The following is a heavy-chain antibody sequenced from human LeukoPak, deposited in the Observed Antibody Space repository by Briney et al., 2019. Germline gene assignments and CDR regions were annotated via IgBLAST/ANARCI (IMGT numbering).Heavy chain of an antibody. V-gene: IGHV1-3*01. CDR3: ARDRNSRGFDP. CDR1: GYTFTSYG. D-gene: IGHD6-13*01. J-gene: IGHJ5*02. Sequence: GASVKVSCKASGYTFTSYGISWVRQAPGQGLEWMGWINAGNGNTKYSQKFQGRVTITRDTSASTAYMELSSLRSEDTAVYYCARDRNSRGFDPWGQGTLVTVSS. CDR2: INAGNGNT.